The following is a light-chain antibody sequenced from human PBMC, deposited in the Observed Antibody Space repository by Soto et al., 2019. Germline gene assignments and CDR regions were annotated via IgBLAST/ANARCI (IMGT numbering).Light chain of an antibody. J-gene: IGKJ3*01. CDR1: HSFRSN. V-gene: IGKV3-15*01. Sequence: ELAMTQSPATLSVSTGERATLSCRASHSFRSNLAWYQQKPGQAPSLLIYGASTRDTGIPARFSGSGSGTEFTLTICTLQSEDCAVYYYQQYNNRTPFTFGHGTNVVI. CDR2: GAS. CDR3: QQYNNRTPFT.